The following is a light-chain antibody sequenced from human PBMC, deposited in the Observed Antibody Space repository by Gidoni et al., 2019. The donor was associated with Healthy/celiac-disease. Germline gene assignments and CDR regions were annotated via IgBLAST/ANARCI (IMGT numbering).Light chain of an antibody. CDR1: QGISSY. V-gene: IGKV1-39*01. J-gene: IGKJ4*01. CDR2: AAS. Sequence: DIQMTQSPSSLSASVGARVTITCRTSQGISSYFNWYQQKPGKAPKLLIYAASSLQSGVPSRFSGSGSGTDFTLTISSLQPEDFATYYCQQSYSTPLTFGGGTKVEIK. CDR3: QQSYSTPLT.